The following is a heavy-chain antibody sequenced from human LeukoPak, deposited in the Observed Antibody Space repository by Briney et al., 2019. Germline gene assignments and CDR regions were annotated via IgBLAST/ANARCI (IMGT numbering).Heavy chain of an antibody. D-gene: IGHD6-13*01. CDR1: GGSFSGYY. V-gene: IGHV4-34*01. J-gene: IGHJ6*03. CDR2: INHSGST. CDR3: AREITAAGTHYYYYYMDV. Sequence: SETLSLTCAVYGGSFSGYYWSWIRQPPGKGLEWIGEINHSGSTNYNPSLKSRVTISVDTSKNQFSLKLSSVTAADTAVYYCAREITAAGTHYYYYYMDVWGKGTTVTVSS.